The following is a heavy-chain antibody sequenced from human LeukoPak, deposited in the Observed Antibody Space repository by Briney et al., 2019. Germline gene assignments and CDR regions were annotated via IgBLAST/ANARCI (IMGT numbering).Heavy chain of an antibody. CDR3: ARLDYDILTGYLPLGY. D-gene: IGHD3-9*01. V-gene: IGHV1-8*01. J-gene: IGHJ4*02. Sequence: ASVKVSCKASGYTFTSYDINWVRQATGQGLEWMGWMNPNSGNTGYAQKFQGRVTMTRNTSISTAYMELSSLRSEDTAVYYCARLDYDILTGYLPLGYWGQGTLVTVSS. CDR2: MNPNSGNT. CDR1: GYTFTSYD.